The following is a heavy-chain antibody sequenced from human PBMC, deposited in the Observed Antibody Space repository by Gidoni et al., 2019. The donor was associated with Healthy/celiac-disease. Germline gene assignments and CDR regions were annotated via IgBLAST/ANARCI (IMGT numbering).Heavy chain of an antibody. CDR1: GGSFSGYY. CDR3: ARVRVGSGWQDRRASRPDYGMDV. J-gene: IGHJ6*02. Sequence: QVQLQQWGAGLLKPSETLSLTCAVYGGSFSGYYWSWIRQPPGKGLEWIGEINHSGSTNYNPSLKSRVTISVDTSKNQFSLKLSSVTAADTAVYYCARVRVGSGWQDRRASRPDYGMDVWGQGTTVTVSS. CDR2: INHSGST. V-gene: IGHV4-34*01. D-gene: IGHD6-19*01.